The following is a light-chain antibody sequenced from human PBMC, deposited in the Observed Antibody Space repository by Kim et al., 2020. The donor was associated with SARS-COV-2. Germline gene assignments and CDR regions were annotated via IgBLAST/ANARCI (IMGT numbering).Light chain of an antibody. J-gene: IGKJ1*01. CDR2: KAY. CDR3: QQYHSYST. Sequence: SAPVGDGATINCRGSQTISSWLAWYQQTPGKAPKLLIYKAYTLESGVPSRFSGSGSGTDFTLTISSLQPDDVATYYCQQYHSYSTFGQGTKVDIK. V-gene: IGKV1-5*03. CDR1: QTISSW.